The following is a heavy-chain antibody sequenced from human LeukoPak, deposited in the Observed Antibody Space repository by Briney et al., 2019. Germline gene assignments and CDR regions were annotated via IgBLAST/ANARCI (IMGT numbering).Heavy chain of an antibody. D-gene: IGHD3-3*01. Sequence: ASVKVSCKASGYTFTSYGISWVRQAPGQGLEWMGWISAYNGNTNYAQKLQGRVTMTTDTSTSTAYMELRSLRSDDTAVYYCVRNNYDFWSGGNWFDPWGQGTLVTVSS. CDR2: ISAYNGNT. CDR3: VRNNYDFWSGGNWFDP. CDR1: GYTFTSYG. J-gene: IGHJ5*02. V-gene: IGHV1-18*01.